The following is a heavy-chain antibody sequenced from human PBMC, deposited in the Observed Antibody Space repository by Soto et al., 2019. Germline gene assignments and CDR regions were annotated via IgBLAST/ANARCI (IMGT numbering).Heavy chain of an antibody. CDR1: GYTFTDYS. D-gene: IGHD3-10*01. CDR2: INPARGKT. Sequence: ASVKVSCKASGYTFTDYSLQWVRQAPGQRLEWMGWINPARGKTKYSQKFQGRVTITRDASASTAYMELSSLTSEDTALYYCARELWLGESFRYYFDYWARGNLVPGSS. CDR3: ARELWLGESFRYYFDY. V-gene: IGHV1-3*01. J-gene: IGHJ4*01.